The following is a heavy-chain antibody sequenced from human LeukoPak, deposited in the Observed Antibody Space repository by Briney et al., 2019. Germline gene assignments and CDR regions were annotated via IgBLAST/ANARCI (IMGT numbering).Heavy chain of an antibody. CDR2: ISSSGSTI. D-gene: IGHD3-16*02. V-gene: IGHV3-48*03. J-gene: IGHJ3*02. CDR3: ARAGITFGGVITHAFDI. Sequence: PGGSLRLSCAASGFTFSSYEMNWVRQAPGKGLEWVSYISSSGSTIYYADSVKGRFTISRDNAKNSLYLQMNSLRAEDTAVYYCARAGITFGGVITHAFDIWGQGTMVTVSS. CDR1: GFTFSSYE.